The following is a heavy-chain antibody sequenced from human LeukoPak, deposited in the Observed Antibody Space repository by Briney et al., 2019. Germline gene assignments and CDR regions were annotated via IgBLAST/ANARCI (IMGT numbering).Heavy chain of an antibody. J-gene: IGHJ4*02. CDR3: AKDYDYGDYNLDY. D-gene: IGHD4-17*01. CDR2: IWYDGSNK. Sequence: PGRPLRLSCAASGFTFTSYGMHWVRQAPGKGLEWVAVIWYDGSNKYYADSVKGRFTISRDNSNNTMYLQMNSLRAEDTAVYYCAKDYDYGDYNLDYWGQGTLVTVSS. V-gene: IGHV3-33*06. CDR1: GFTFTSYG.